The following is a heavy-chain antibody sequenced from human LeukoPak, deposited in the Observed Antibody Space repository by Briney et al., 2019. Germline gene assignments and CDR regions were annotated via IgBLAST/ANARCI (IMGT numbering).Heavy chain of an antibody. Sequence: PGGSLRLSCAASGFTFSSYEMDWVRQAPGKGLEWVSYISSSGSTIYYADSVKGRFTISRDNAKNSLYLQMNSLRAEDTAVYYCAKGVTPDRSGFDAFDIWGQGTMVTVSS. CDR2: ISSSGSTI. CDR1: GFTFSSYE. D-gene: IGHD3-22*01. J-gene: IGHJ3*02. V-gene: IGHV3-48*03. CDR3: AKGVTPDRSGFDAFDI.